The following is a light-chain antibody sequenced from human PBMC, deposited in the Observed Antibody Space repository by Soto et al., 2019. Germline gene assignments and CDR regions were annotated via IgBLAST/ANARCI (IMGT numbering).Light chain of an antibody. Sequence: ESVLTQSPGTLSLSPGERATLSCRASQTIIGNYLAWYQQNPGQAPRLLIYGASNRATGVPDRFSGSYSGTDFSLTITRLEPEDFAVYYCEQHVNSVYIFGQGTRLEIK. CDR1: QTIIGNY. CDR2: GAS. CDR3: EQHVNSVYI. V-gene: IGKV3-20*01. J-gene: IGKJ2*01.